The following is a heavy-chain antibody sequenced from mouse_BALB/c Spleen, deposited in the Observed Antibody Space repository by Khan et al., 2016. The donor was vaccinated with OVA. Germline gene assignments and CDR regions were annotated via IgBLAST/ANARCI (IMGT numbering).Heavy chain of an antibody. Sequence: QVQLKQSGPGLVAPSQSLSITCTVSGFSLSRYNIHWVRQPPGKGLQWLGMIWGGGGTDYNSTLKSRLSISKDNSKSQVFLKMNSLQADDSAMDECARAYYRYDGYYAMDYWGQGTSVTVSS. V-gene: IGHV2-6-4*01. J-gene: IGHJ4*01. CDR1: GFSLSRYN. D-gene: IGHD2-14*01. CDR3: ARAYYRYDGYYAMDY. CDR2: IWGGGGT.